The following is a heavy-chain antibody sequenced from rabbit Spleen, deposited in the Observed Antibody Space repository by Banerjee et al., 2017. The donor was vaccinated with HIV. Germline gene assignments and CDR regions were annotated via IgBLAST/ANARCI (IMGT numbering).Heavy chain of an antibody. J-gene: IGHJ4*01. D-gene: IGHD6-1*01. CDR2: INTYTGKP. V-gene: IGHV1S45*01. CDR3: ASAYSDVYFDL. Sequence: QEHLEESGGDLVKPGASLTLTCKASGFSFGDRDVMCWVRQAPGKGLQWIACINTYTGKPVYATWPKGRFTISRTSSTTVTLQMTSLTAADTATYFCASAYSDVYFDLWGQGTLVTVS. CDR1: GFSFGDRDV.